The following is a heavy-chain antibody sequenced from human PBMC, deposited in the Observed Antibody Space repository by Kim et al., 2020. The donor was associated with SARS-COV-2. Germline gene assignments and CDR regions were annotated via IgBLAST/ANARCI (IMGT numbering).Heavy chain of an antibody. J-gene: IGHJ4*02. Sequence: GGSLRLSCAASGFTFSNAWMSWVRQAPGKGLEWVGRIKSKTDGGTTDYAAPVKGRFAISRDDSKNTLYLQMNSLKTEDTGVYYCTTHKASVTGTHWGQGTLVPVSS. CDR1: GFTFSNAW. CDR3: TTHKASVTGTH. V-gene: IGHV3-15*01. CDR2: IKSKTDGGTT. D-gene: IGHD6-19*01.